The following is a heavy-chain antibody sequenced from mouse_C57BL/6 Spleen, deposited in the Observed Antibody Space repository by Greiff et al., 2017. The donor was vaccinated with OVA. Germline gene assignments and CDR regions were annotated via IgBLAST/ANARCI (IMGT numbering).Heavy chain of an antibody. CDR1: GYAFSSSW. V-gene: IGHV1-82*01. D-gene: IGHD2-12*01. CDR3: ARSNYSVAWFAY. CDR2: IYPGDGDT. Sequence: VQLQQSGPELVKPGASVKISCKASGYAFSSSWMNWVKQRPGKGLEWIGRIYPGDGDTNYNGKFKGKATLTADKSSSTAYMQLSSLTSEDSAVYFCARSNYSVAWFAYWGQGTLVTVSA. J-gene: IGHJ3*01.